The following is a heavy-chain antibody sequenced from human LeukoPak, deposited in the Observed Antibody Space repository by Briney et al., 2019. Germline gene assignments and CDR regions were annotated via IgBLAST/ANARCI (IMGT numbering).Heavy chain of an antibody. CDR1: GGSISSSSYY. J-gene: IGHJ4*02. V-gene: IGHV4-39*07. CDR2: IYYSGST. D-gene: IGHD2-8*02. Sequence: PSETLSLTCTVSGGSISSSSYYWGWIRQPPGKGLEWFGSIYYSGSTYYNPSLKSRVTISVDTSKNQSSLKLSSVTAADTAVYYCARDRTGDPVDYWGQGTLVTVSS. CDR3: ARDRTGDPVDY.